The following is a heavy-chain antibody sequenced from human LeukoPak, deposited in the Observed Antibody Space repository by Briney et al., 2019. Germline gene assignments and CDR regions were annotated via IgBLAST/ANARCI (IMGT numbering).Heavy chain of an antibody. V-gene: IGHV4-34*01. CDR2: INHSGST. CDR1: GGSFSGYY. CDR3: ARVGKILRFLEWSAYYYYMDV. D-gene: IGHD3-3*01. Sequence: PSETLSLTCAVYGGSFSGYYWSWIRQPPGKGLEWFGEINHSGSTNYNPSLKSRVTISVDTSKNQFSLKLSSVTAADTAVYYCARVGKILRFLEWSAYYYYMDVWGKGTTVTVSS. J-gene: IGHJ6*03.